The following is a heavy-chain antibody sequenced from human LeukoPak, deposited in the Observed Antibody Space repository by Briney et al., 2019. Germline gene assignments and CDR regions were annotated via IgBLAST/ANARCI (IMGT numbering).Heavy chain of an antibody. CDR2: IYYSGST. D-gene: IGHD3-22*01. V-gene: IGHV4-59*01. CDR3: ARDSYDSSGADAFDI. CDR1: GGSISSYY. Sequence: SETLSLTCTVSGGSISSYYWSWIRQPPGKGLEWFGYIYYSGSTNYNPSLKSRVTISVDTSKNQFSLKLSSVTAADTAVYYCARDSYDSSGADAFDIWGQGTMVTVSS. J-gene: IGHJ3*02.